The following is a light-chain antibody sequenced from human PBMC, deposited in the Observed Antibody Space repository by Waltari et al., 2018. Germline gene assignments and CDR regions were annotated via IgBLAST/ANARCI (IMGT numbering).Light chain of an antibody. CDR1: SNDAGAFKY. Sequence: QSALTQPRSVSGSPGQSVTISCTGTSNDAGAFKYVSWYQQHPGRAPKLMIYDVSKRPSGVPDRFAGSKSDNTASLTISGLQAEDEADYYCCSYAATYTLLFGGGTKLTVL. CDR2: DVS. V-gene: IGLV2-11*01. J-gene: IGLJ3*02. CDR3: CSYAATYTLL.